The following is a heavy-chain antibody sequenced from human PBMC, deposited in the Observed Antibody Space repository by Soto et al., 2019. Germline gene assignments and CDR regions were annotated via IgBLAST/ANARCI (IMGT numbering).Heavy chain of an antibody. Sequence: SETLSLTCTVSGGSISSGGYYWSWIRQHPGKGLEWIGYIYYSGSTSYNPSLKSRVTISVDTSNNQFSLKLNSVTAADTAVYYCARGIEGWYQGRYYYGMDVWGQGTTVTVSS. D-gene: IGHD6-19*01. V-gene: IGHV4-31*03. CDR3: ARGIEGWYQGRYYYGMDV. CDR2: IYYSGST. J-gene: IGHJ6*02. CDR1: GGSISSGGYY.